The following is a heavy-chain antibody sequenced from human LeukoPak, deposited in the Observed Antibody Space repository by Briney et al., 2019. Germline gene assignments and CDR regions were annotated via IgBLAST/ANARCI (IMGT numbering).Heavy chain of an antibody. CDR2: ISSSSSYI. J-gene: IGHJ4*02. Sequence: GGSLRLSCAASGLTFSSYSMNWVRQAPGKGLEWVSSISSSSSYIYYADSVKGRFTISRDNAKNSLYLQMNSLRAEDTAVYYCAVYYGSGSHAPFFDYWGQGTLVTVSS. CDR1: GLTFSSYS. D-gene: IGHD3-10*01. CDR3: AVYYGSGSHAPFFDY. V-gene: IGHV3-21*01.